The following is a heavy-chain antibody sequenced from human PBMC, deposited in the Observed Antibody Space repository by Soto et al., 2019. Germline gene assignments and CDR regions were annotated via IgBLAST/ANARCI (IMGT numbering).Heavy chain of an antibody. Sequence: ASVKVSCKASGYTFTSYGISWVRQAPGQGLEWMGWISAYNGNTNYAQKLQGRVTMTTDTSTSTAYMELRSLRSDDTAVYYCARVDTAMATYYYGMDVWGQGTKVTVSS. CDR2: ISAYNGNT. D-gene: IGHD5-18*01. J-gene: IGHJ6*02. CDR1: GYTFTSYG. V-gene: IGHV1-18*04. CDR3: ARVDTAMATYYYGMDV.